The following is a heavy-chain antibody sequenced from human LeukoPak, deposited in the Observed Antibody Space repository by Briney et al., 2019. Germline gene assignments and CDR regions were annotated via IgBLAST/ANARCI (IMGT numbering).Heavy chain of an antibody. CDR3: PRDRYTVMVMYYFDY. V-gene: IGHV3-30-3*01. Sequence: GGSLRLSCAASGFTVSIYAMHGVRHAPGKGLGWVADISFDGSNKYYADSGKGRFTISRDNSKNTLYLQMNRLRPEDTAVYSCPRDRYTVMVMYYFDYWGQGTLVTVSS. CDR2: ISFDGSNK. CDR1: GFTVSIYA. J-gene: IGHJ4*02. D-gene: IGHD5-18*01.